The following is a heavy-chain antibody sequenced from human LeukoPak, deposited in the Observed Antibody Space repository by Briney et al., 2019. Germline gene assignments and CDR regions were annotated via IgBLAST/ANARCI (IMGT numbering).Heavy chain of an antibody. Sequence: PGGSLRLSCAASGFTVSSNYMSWVRQDPGKGLEWVSVIYSGGSTYYADSVMGRFTISRDNSKNTLYLQMNSLRAEDTAVYYCAREGPTYYFDYWGQGTLVTVSS. V-gene: IGHV3-53*01. CDR1: GFTVSSNY. CDR2: IYSGGST. J-gene: IGHJ4*02. CDR3: AREGPTYYFDY. D-gene: IGHD3-16*01.